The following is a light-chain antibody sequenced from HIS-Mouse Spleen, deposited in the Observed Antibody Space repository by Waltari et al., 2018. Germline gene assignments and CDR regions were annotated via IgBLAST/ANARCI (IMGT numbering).Light chain of an antibody. CDR1: SSDVGGYNY. CDR2: EVS. CDR3: SSYAGSNNYV. V-gene: IGLV2-8*01. J-gene: IGLJ1*01. Sequence: QSALTQPPSASGSPGQSVTISCTGTSSDVGGYNYVSWYQQHPRKAPKLMCYEVSKRPSGVPGRFSGSKSGNTASLTVSGLQAEDEADYYCSSYAGSNNYVFGTGTKVTVL.